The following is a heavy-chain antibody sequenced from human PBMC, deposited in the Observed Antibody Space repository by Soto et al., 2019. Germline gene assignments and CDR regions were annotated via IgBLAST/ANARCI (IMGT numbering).Heavy chain of an antibody. CDR2: TFYSGNT. D-gene: IGHD6-6*01. J-gene: IGHJ6*02. V-gene: IGHV4-39*01. Sequence: SETLSLTCTVSGASMTKNNHYWAWIRQPPGKGLEWIATTFYSGNTYYNPSLKSRVTVSVDTSNNQFSLKLSSVTAADSAVYYCARPRIYSSSSGPFGMDVWGQGTKVTVYS. CDR3: ARPRIYSSSSGPFGMDV. CDR1: GASMTKNNHY.